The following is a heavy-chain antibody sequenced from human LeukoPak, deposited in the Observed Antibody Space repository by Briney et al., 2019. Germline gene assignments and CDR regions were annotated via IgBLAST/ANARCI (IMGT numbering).Heavy chain of an antibody. J-gene: IGHJ4*02. CDR3: ARGTMTTVTYYFDY. D-gene: IGHD4-17*01. Sequence: PSETLSLTCTVSSGSISSYYWSWIRQPPGKGLEWIGYIYYSGSTNYNPSLKSRVTISVDTSKNQFSLKLSSVTAADTAVYYCARGTMTTVTYYFDYWGQGTLVTVSS. CDR2: IYYSGST. CDR1: SGSISSYY. V-gene: IGHV4-59*12.